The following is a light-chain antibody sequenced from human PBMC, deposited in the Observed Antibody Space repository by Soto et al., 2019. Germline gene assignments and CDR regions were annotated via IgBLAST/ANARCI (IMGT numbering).Light chain of an antibody. V-gene: IGKV3-15*01. CDR1: QSVSSN. CDR2: GAS. CDR3: QQYNNWPPVT. J-gene: IGKJ4*01. Sequence: EIVMTQSPATLSVSPGERATLSCRASQSVSSNLAWYQQKPGQAPRLLIYGASTRATGIPARFSGSGSGTEFTLTISSLQSEDFAVYDCQQYNNWPPVTFGGGTQVEIK.